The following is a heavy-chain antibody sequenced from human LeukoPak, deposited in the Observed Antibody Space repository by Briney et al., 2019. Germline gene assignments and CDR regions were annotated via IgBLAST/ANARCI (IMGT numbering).Heavy chain of an antibody. J-gene: IGHJ6*03. D-gene: IGHD4-11*01. CDR2: IRYDGSNK. CDR3: AKDGNYNLYYYMDV. V-gene: IGHV3-30*02. CDR1: GFTFSSYG. Sequence: GGSLRLSCAASGFTFSSYGMHWVRQAPGKGLEWVAFIRYDGSNKYYADSVRGRFTISRDNSKNTLYLQMNSLRAEDTAVYYCAKDGNYNLYYYMDVWGKGTTVTVSS.